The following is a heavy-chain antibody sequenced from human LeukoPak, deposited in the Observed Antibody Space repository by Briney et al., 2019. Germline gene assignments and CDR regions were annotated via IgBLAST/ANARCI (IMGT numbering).Heavy chain of an antibody. Sequence: PSETLSLTCTVSGGSISSYYWSWIRQSPGKGLEWIGYIYYSGSTDYNPSLKSRVTISVDTSKNQFSLKLSSVTAADTAVYYCARDRTGYSSSWYGMDVWGKGTTVTVSS. V-gene: IGHV4-59*01. D-gene: IGHD6-13*01. CDR3: ARDRTGYSSSWYGMDV. CDR2: IYYSGST. CDR1: GGSISSYY. J-gene: IGHJ6*04.